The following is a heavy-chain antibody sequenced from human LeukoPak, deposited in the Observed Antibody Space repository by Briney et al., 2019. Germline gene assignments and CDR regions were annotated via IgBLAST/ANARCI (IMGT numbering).Heavy chain of an antibody. CDR1: GGSISSSSYY. J-gene: IGHJ4*02. Sequence: SETLSLTRTVSGGSISSSSYYWGWIRQPPGKGLEWIGSIYYSGSTYYNPSLKSRVTISVDTSKNQFSLKLSSVTAADTAVYYCAREGRIAVAGEVGYYFDYWGQGTLVTVSS. D-gene: IGHD6-19*01. V-gene: IGHV4-39*02. CDR3: AREGRIAVAGEVGYYFDY. CDR2: IYYSGST.